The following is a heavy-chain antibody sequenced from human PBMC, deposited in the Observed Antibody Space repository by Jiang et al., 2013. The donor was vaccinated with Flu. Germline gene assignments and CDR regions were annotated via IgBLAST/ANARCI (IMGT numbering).Heavy chain of an antibody. CDR2: IYWDDE. Sequence: KPTQTLTLTCTFSGFSLNSSGVGVGWIRQPPGKALEWLALIYWDDERYSPSLKSSLTITKDTSKNQVVLTMTNMDPVDTATYYCARSRRFGELWGYYYYAMDVWGQGTTVTV. J-gene: IGHJ6*02. CDR1: GFSLNSSGVG. CDR3: ARSRRFGELWGYYYYAMDV. D-gene: IGHD3-10*01. V-gene: IGHV2-5*02.